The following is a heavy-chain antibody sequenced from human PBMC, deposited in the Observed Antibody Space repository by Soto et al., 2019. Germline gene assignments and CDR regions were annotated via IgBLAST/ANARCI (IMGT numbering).Heavy chain of an antibody. J-gene: IGHJ6*02. D-gene: IGHD3-10*01. CDR3: ASSGSGIRYYYYGMDV. CDR2: IYYSGST. CDR1: GGSISSYY. V-gene: IGHV4-59*01. Sequence: PSETLSLTCTVPGGSISSYYWSWIRQPPGKGLEWIGYIYYSGSTNYNPSLKSRVTISVDTSKNQFSLKLSSVTAADTAVYYCASSGSGIRYYYYGMDVWGQGTTVTVSS.